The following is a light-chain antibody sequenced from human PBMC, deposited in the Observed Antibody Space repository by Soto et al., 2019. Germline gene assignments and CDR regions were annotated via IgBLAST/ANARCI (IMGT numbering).Light chain of an antibody. CDR3: QQYYVIRT. J-gene: IGKJ1*01. V-gene: IGKV1-5*01. Sequence: DIQMTQSPSTLSATVGDRVTITCRASQSISTWLAWYQQKPGKAPKLLIYDASSLEVGVPSRFSGSGSRTEFTLTISSLQPDDYGTYYCQQYYVIRTFGQGTKVDIK. CDR1: QSISTW. CDR2: DAS.